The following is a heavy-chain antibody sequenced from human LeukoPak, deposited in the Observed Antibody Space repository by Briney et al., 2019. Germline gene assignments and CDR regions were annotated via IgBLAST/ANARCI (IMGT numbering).Heavy chain of an antibody. Sequence: SETLSLTCTVSGYSISSGYYWGWIRQPPGKGLEWIGSIYHSGSTYYNPSLKSRATISVDTSKNQFSLKLSSVTAADTAVYYCARESLPRGAFDIWGQGTMVTVSS. V-gene: IGHV4-38-2*02. CDR2: IYHSGST. CDR3: ARESLPRGAFDI. J-gene: IGHJ3*02. D-gene: IGHD1-14*01. CDR1: GYSISSGYY.